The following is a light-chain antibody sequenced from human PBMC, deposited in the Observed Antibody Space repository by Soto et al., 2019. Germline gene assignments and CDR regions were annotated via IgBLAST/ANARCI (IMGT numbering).Light chain of an antibody. CDR2: GAS. J-gene: IGKJ1*01. Sequence: IQMTQSPSSLSASIGDRVTITYRASQTIRKSLNWYQQKAETAPKLLIFGASSLQSGVPSRFSASGSGTEFTLTINSLQPEDFATYHCQQSYSTPWTFGQGTKVDIK. V-gene: IGKV1-39*01. CDR1: QTIRKS. CDR3: QQSYSTPWT.